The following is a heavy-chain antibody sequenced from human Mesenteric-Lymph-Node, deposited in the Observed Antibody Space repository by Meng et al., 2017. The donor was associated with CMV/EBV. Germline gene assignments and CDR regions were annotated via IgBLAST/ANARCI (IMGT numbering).Heavy chain of an antibody. CDR3: ARGDLGKFDY. CDR2: IIPILGIA. Sequence: SCKASGYTFTGYYMHWVRQAPGQGLEWMGRIIPILGIANYAQKFQGRVTITADKSTSTAYMELSSLRSEDTAVYYCARGDLGKFDYWGQGTLVTVSS. D-gene: IGHD7-27*01. V-gene: IGHV1-69*04. CDR1: GYTFTGYY. J-gene: IGHJ4*02.